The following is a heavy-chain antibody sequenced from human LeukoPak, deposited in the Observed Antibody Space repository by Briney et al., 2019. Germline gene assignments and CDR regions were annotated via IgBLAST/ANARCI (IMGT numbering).Heavy chain of an antibody. Sequence: SETLSLTCTVSGGSISSSSYYWGWIRQPPGKGLESIGSVYHGGNTYYKASLKSRVTISLDTSKNQFSLKLSSVTAADTAVYYCARGGLSTVTTEPFDYWGQGTLVTVSS. CDR2: VYHGGNT. V-gene: IGHV4-39*07. CDR1: GGSISSSSYY. D-gene: IGHD4-11*01. CDR3: ARGGLSTVTTEPFDY. J-gene: IGHJ4*02.